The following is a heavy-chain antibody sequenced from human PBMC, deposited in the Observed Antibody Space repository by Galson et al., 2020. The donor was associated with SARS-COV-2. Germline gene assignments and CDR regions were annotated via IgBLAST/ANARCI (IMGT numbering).Heavy chain of an antibody. V-gene: IGHV3-21*01. CDR3: ARDEGIRGYNYFRLYYGMDV. CDR2: ISTSSSYT. D-gene: IGHD5-18*01. Sequence: GGSMRLSCAASGFPFSTYSMNWVRLAPGKGLEWVSSISTSSSYTYYVDSVKGRFSISRDNPRNSLYLQMNSRRAEDTAVYYCARDEGIRGYNYFRLYYGMDVWGLWTTVTVSS. J-gene: IGHJ6*02. CDR1: GFPFSTYS.